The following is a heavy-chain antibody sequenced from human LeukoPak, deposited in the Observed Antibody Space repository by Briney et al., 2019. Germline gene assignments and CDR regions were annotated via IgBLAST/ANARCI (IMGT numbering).Heavy chain of an antibody. D-gene: IGHD3-16*02. V-gene: IGHV4-59*08. CDR1: GSSISSYY. J-gene: IGHJ4*02. CDR2: IYYSGST. Sequence: SETLSLTCTVSGSSISSYYWSWIRQPPGKGLEWIGYIYYSGSTNYNPSLKSRVTISVDTSKNQFSLKLSSVTAADTAVYYCARVRTFGGVISYFDYWGQGTLVTVSS. CDR3: ARVRTFGGVISYFDY.